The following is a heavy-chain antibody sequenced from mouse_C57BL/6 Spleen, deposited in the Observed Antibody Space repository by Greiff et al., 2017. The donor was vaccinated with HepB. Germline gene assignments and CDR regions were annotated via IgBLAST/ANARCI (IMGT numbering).Heavy chain of an antibody. CDR2: IYPGSGST. Sequence: VQLQQSGAELVKPGASVKMSCKASGYTFTSHWITWVKQRPGQGLEWIGDIYPGSGSTNYNEKFKSKATLTVDTSSSTAYMQLSSLTSEDSAVYYCARGRGDHAMDYWGQGTSVTVSS. CDR3: ARGRGDHAMDY. J-gene: IGHJ4*01. V-gene: IGHV1-55*01. D-gene: IGHD1-1*01. CDR1: GYTFTSHW.